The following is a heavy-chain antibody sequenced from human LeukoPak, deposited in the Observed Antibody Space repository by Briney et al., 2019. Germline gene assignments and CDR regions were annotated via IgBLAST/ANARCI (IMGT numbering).Heavy chain of an antibody. V-gene: IGHV3-7*01. Sequence: GGSPRLSCEASGFTLSNHWMTWVRQAPGKGLEWVATIKQGGSDKFYVDSVKGRFTISGDNAKNSLYLEMNSLRVEDTAVYYCARDTFGLWGQGTLVTVSS. CDR1: GFTLSNHW. CDR3: ARDTFGL. D-gene: IGHD2/OR15-2a*01. CDR2: IKQGGSDK. J-gene: IGHJ4*02.